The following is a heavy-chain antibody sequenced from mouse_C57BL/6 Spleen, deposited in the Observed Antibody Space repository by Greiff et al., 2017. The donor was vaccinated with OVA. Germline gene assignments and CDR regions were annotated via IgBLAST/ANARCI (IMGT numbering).Heavy chain of an antibody. J-gene: IGHJ2*01. CDR3: ARIYDYSYFDY. CDR2: IYPGDGDT. D-gene: IGHD1-1*01. CDR1: GYAFSSYW. Sequence: QVQLKQSGAELVKPGASVKISCKASGYAFSSYWMNWVKQRPGKGLEWIGQIYPGDGDTNYNGKFKGKATLTADKSSSTAYMQLSSLTSEDSAVYFCARIYDYSYFDYWGQGTTLTVSS. V-gene: IGHV1-80*01.